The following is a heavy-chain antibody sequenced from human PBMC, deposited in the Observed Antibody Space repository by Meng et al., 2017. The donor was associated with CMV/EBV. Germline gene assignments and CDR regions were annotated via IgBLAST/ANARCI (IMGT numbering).Heavy chain of an antibody. V-gene: IGHV4-38-2*02. Sequence: SETLSLTCTVSGYSISSGYYWGWIRQPPGKGLEWIGSIYHSGSTYYNPSLKSRVTISVDTSKNQFSLKLSSVTAADTAVYYCARSVGDIVVVPAASSLDYWGQGTLVTVSS. J-gene: IGHJ4*02. CDR3: ARSVGDIVVVPAASSLDY. CDR2: IYHSGST. D-gene: IGHD2-2*01. CDR1: GYSISSGYY.